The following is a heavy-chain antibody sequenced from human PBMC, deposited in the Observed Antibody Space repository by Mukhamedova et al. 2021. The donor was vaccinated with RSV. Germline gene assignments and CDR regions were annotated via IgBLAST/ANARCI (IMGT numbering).Heavy chain of an antibody. V-gene: IGHV4-39*01. J-gene: IGHJ4*01. D-gene: IGHD1-26*01. Sequence: SGSYYWGWIRQPPGMGLEWIGSIYYTGNTYYNPSLKSGVTFSIDTSKNHFSLRLSSVTAADTAVYFCARHGPYTGSHYYFDYWG. CDR1: SGSYY. CDR2: IYYTGNT. CDR3: ARHGPYTGSHYYFDY.